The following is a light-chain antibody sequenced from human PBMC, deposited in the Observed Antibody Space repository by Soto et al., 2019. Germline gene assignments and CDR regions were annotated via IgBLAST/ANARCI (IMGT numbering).Light chain of an antibody. CDR3: GSYPRSSTHGD. V-gene: IGLV2-14*01. Sequence: QSALTQPASVSGSPGQSITISCTGTSSDVGGYNYVSWYQQHPGKAPKLMIYDVSNRPSGVSNRFSGSKSGNTASLTISGLQDGDGAVYSCGSYPRSSTHGDFGGGTHLPVL. CDR2: DVS. CDR1: SSDVGGYNY. J-gene: IGLJ2*01.